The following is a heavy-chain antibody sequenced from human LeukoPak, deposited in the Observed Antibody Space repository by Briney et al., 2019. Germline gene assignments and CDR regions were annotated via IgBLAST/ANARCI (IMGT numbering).Heavy chain of an antibody. CDR3: ARSFIAARYYYYYYMDV. Sequence: SETLSLTCTVSGGSISSSSYYWGWSRQPPGKGLEWIGSIYYSGSTYYNPSLKSRVTISVDTSKNQFSLKPSSVTAADTAVYYCARSFIAARYYYYYYMDVWGKGTTVTVSS. D-gene: IGHD6-13*01. V-gene: IGHV4-39*01. CDR1: GGSISSSSYY. J-gene: IGHJ6*03. CDR2: IYYSGST.